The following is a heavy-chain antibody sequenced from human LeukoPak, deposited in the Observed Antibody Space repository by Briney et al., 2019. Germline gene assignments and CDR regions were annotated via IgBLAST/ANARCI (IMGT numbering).Heavy chain of an antibody. D-gene: IGHD1-1*01. CDR2: ISSSSKYI. CDR1: GFSFSSYS. CDR3: ARPPQGTGSPADY. Sequence: GGSLRLSCADSGFSFSSYSINWVRQAPGKGLDWVSSISSSSKYIYYADSVNGRFTSSRDNAKNSLYLQMNRLTAEDTAVYYCARPPQGTGSPADYWGQGTLVTVSS. V-gene: IGHV3-21*01. J-gene: IGHJ4*02.